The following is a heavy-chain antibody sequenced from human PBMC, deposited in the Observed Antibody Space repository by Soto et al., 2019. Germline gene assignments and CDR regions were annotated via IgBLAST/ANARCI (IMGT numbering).Heavy chain of an antibody. J-gene: IGHJ4*02. Sequence: QVQLVQSGAEVKKPGASVKVSCKTSGYTFTSYDINWVRQAAEQGLEWVGWMNPTSGNTGYAHKFQGRVTMTRDTSLSKAYMELSSLRSEDTAVYFCARVAGTPDYWGQGTLVTVSS. CDR1: GYTFTSYD. V-gene: IGHV1-8*01. D-gene: IGHD2-15*01. CDR2: MNPTSGNT. CDR3: ARVAGTPDY.